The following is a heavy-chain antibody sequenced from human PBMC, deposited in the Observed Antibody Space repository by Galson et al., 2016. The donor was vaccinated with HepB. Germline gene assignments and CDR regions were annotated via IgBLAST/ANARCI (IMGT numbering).Heavy chain of an antibody. CDR1: GYTFTSYY. CDR2: MNPGGNES. D-gene: IGHD4-11*01. Sequence: SVKVSCKASGYTFTSYYMHWVRQAPGQGLEWMGIMNPGGNESKYAQKFQGRVTMTRETSTSTFYMALSSLRSDDTAVYYCVRDRLDYSSAWPGFWGQGTLVTVSS. CDR3: VRDRLDYSSAWPGF. V-gene: IGHV1-46*01. J-gene: IGHJ4*02.